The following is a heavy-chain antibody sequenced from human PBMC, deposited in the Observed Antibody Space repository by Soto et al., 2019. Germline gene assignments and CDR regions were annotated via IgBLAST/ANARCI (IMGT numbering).Heavy chain of an antibody. V-gene: IGHV1-18*01. CDR2: ISAYNGNT. CDR3: ARAGDRGAARYFFQH. D-gene: IGHD6-6*01. CDR1: GYTFTSYG. Sequence: ASVKVSCKASGYTFTSYGISWVRQAPGQGLEWMGWISAYNGNTNYAQKLQGRVTMTTDTSTSTAYMELRSLRSDDTAVYYCARAGDRGAARYFFQHWGQGTLVTVSS. J-gene: IGHJ1*01.